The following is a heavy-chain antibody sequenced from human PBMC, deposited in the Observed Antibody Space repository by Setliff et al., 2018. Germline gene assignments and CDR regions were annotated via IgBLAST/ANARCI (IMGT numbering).Heavy chain of an antibody. J-gene: IGHJ5*02. D-gene: IGHD4-4*01. CDR1: GGSFSSYY. Sequence: PSETLSLTCAVYGGSFSSYYWGWIRQSPGKGLEWIGTMYYSGKTFYMPSLQSRVTISADTSTNQLSLKLSSVTAADTAVYYCSRGPSKVQFDTWGRGIPVTVSS. CDR3: SRGPSKVQFDT. CDR2: MYYSGKT. V-gene: IGHV4-39*01.